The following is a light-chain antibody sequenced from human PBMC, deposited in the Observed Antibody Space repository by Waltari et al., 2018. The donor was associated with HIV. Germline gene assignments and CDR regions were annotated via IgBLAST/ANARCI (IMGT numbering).Light chain of an antibody. Sequence: SFVLTQPVSILVALGWTARMTCEGDNIGSTNVHWYHQGPGQAPILVIDRDINRPAGSPERISASNSENTATLTIARAQAGDEGTYYCQVWDTSTVVVGGGTEVTVL. CDR2: RDI. CDR3: QVWDTSTVV. CDR1: NIGSTN. V-gene: IGLV3-9*01. J-gene: IGLJ2*01.